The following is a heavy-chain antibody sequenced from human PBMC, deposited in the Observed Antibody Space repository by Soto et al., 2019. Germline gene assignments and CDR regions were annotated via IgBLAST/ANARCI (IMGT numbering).Heavy chain of an antibody. CDR1: GGSFSGYY. J-gene: IGHJ5*02. Sequence: SETLSLTCAVYGGSFSGYYWRWIRQPPGKGLEWIGEINHSGSTNYNPSLKSRVTISVDTSKNQFSLKLSSVTAADTAVYYCGRYVDYYDSRWFDPWGQGTLVTVSS. V-gene: IGHV4-34*01. D-gene: IGHD3-22*01. CDR2: INHSGST. CDR3: GRYVDYYDSRWFDP.